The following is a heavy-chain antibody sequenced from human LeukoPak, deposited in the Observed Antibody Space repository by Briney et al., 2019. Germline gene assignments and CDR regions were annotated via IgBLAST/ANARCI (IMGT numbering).Heavy chain of an antibody. CDR3: ARDRGIRRYGSGSDYNGLDY. V-gene: IGHV3-33*08. D-gene: IGHD3-10*01. J-gene: IGHJ4*02. CDR1: GFTFSSYW. Sequence: PGGSLRLSCAASGFTFSSYWMSWVRQAPGKGLEWVAVIWYDGSNKYYADSVKGRFIISRDNSKNTLYLQMNSLRAEDTAMYYCARDRGIRRYGSGSDYNGLDYWGQGTLVTVSS. CDR2: IWYDGSNK.